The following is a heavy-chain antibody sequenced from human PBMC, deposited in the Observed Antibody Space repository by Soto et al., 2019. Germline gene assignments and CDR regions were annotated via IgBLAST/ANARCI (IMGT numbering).Heavy chain of an antibody. D-gene: IGHD3-22*01. CDR2: IIPIFGTA. CDR1: GGTFSSYA. V-gene: IGHV1-69*13. Sequence: ASVKVSCKASGGTFSSYAISWVRQAPGQGLEWMGGIIPIFGTANYAQKFQGRVTITADESTSTAYMELSSLRSEDTAVYYCATHTYYYDSSGYGPVDYWGQGTLVTVSS. CDR3: ATHTYYYDSSGYGPVDY. J-gene: IGHJ4*02.